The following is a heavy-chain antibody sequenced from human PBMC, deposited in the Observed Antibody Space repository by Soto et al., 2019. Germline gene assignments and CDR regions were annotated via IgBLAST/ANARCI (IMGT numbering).Heavy chain of an antibody. Sequence: EVPLVESGGGLVKPGGSLRLSCVASEFSFSTYNMNRVRQAPGEGLQWVSFISRTSSHIHYADSVQGRFTISRDNAKNSLYLEMNSLRAEDTAVYYCARDPAADGYYGMDVWGQGTTVTVSS. V-gene: IGHV3-21*01. CDR3: ARDPAADGYYGMDV. D-gene: IGHD6-13*01. J-gene: IGHJ6*02. CDR1: EFSFSTYN. CDR2: ISRTSSHI.